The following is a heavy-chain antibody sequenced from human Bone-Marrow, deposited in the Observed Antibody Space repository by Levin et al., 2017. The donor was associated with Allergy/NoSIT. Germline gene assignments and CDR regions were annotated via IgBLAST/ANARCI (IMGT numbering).Heavy chain of an antibody. CDR2: INRDGSET. J-gene: IGHJ4*02. D-gene: IGHD2-2*01. CDR3: ARSTPRSGSSTSCYAGAYGY. V-gene: IGHV3-7*01. Sequence: GESLKISCTPSGFTFRSYWMGWARQAPGKGLEWVANINRDGSETNYVDSVKGRFTISRDNAKNSLYLQMNSLRAEDTAVYYCARSTPRSGSSTSCYAGAYGYWGQGTLVTVSS. CDR1: GFTFRSYW.